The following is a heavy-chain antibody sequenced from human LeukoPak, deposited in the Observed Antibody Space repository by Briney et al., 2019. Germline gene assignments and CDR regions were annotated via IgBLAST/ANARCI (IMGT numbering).Heavy chain of an antibody. J-gene: IGHJ4*02. D-gene: IGHD3-9*01. V-gene: IGHV5-51*01. CDR3: ARSNTFNDILTEFDY. Sequence: GESLKISCKGSGYSFTSYWIGRVRQMPGKGLEWMGIIYPGDSDTRYSPSFQGQVTISADKSISTAYLQWSSLKASDTAMYYCARSNTFNDILTEFDYWGQGTLVTVSS. CDR1: GYSFTSYW. CDR2: IYPGDSDT.